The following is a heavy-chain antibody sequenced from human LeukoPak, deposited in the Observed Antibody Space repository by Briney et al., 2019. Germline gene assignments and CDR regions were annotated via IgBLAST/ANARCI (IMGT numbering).Heavy chain of an antibody. Sequence: PGGSLRLSRAASGFTFSTFGMNWVRQAPGKGLEWVSSISSSSTYIYYADSVKGRFTISRDNAKSSLYLQMNSLRFEDTAVYYCTRDGRGTTVTTEDYWGQGTLVTVSS. CDR1: GFTFSTFG. CDR2: ISSSSTYI. D-gene: IGHD4-11*01. V-gene: IGHV3-21*01. CDR3: TRDGRGTTVTTEDY. J-gene: IGHJ4*02.